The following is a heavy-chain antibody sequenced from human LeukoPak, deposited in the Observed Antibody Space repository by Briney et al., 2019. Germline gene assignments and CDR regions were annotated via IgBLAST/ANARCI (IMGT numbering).Heavy chain of an antibody. J-gene: IGHJ4*02. D-gene: IGHD6-19*01. CDR1: GGSISSYY. V-gene: IGHV4-59*01. Sequence: PSETLSLTCTVSGGSISSYYWRWIRQPPGKGLEWIGYIYYSGSTNYNPSLKSRVTISVDTSKNQFSLKLSSVTAADTAVYYCARVVAYSSGWYDDYWGQGTLVTVSS. CDR3: ARVVAYSSGWYDDY. CDR2: IYYSGST.